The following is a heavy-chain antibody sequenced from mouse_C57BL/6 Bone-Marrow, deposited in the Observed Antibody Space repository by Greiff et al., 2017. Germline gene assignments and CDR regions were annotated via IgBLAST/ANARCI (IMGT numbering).Heavy chain of an antibody. CDR3: ARQGLRSVLYAMDY. CDR2: IWSDGST. J-gene: IGHJ4*01. V-gene: IGHV2-6-1*01. D-gene: IGHD1-1*01. Sequence: VMLVESGPGLVAPSQSLSITCTVSGFSLTSYGVHWVRQPPGTGLEWLVVIWSDGSTTYNSALKSRLSISKDNSKSQVFLKMNSLQTDDTAMYYCARQGLRSVLYAMDYWGQGTSVTVSS. CDR1: GFSLTSYG.